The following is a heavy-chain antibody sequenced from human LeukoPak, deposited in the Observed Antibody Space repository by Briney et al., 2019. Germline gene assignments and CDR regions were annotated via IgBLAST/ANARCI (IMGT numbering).Heavy chain of an antibody. Sequence: GGSLRLSCAASGFTFSSYRMNWVRQAPGKGQEWVSLISSNSSHTYNADSGKGRFTISRDNAKNSLYLEMNSLRVEDTAVYYCARTRDGYNFGPFDCWGQGTLVTVSS. CDR2: ISSNSSHT. CDR3: ARTRDGYNFGPFDC. V-gene: IGHV3-21*01. D-gene: IGHD5-24*01. CDR1: GFTFSSYR. J-gene: IGHJ4*02.